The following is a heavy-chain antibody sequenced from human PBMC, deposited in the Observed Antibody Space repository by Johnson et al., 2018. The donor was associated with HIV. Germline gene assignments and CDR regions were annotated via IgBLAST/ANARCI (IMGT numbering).Heavy chain of an antibody. CDR3: ARPSLKDGYNYGGVGAFDI. CDR1: GFTFSASA. V-gene: IGHV3-7*03. D-gene: IGHD5-24*01. J-gene: IGHJ3*02. Sequence: VQLVESGGGVVQPGRSLRLSCAASGFTFSASAMHWVRQAPGKGLEWVANINQDGRDRYYVASVQGRFTISRDNAQNSLYLQMNSLRGEDTAVYYCARPSLKDGYNYGGVGAFDIWGQVTMVTVSS. CDR2: INQDGRDR.